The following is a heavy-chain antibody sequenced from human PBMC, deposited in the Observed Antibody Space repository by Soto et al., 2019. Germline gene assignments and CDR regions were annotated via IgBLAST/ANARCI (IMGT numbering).Heavy chain of an antibody. V-gene: IGHV4-38-2*02. J-gene: IGHJ4*02. CDR1: GYFISSGYH. CDR3: ARDSYNLSDY. D-gene: IGHD1-1*01. Sequence: PSDTLSLTCVVSGYFISSGYHWGWICQPPGKGLEWIGSIYHSGTTYYNPSLKSRVTLSVDTSKNEFSLRLTSVTAADTAGYYCARDSYNLSDYWGQGALVTVSS. CDR2: IYHSGTT.